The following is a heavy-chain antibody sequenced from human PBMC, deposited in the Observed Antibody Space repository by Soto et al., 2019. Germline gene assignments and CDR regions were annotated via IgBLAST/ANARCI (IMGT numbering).Heavy chain of an antibody. CDR1: GGSISSGDYY. CDR3: ARRADYDSSGYYFLDY. CDR2: IYDSGST. J-gene: IGHJ4*02. Sequence: TLSLTCTVSGGSISSGDYYWSWIRQPPGKGLEWIGYIYDSGSTYYNPSLKSRVTISVETSKNQFSLKLNSVTAADTAVYYCARRADYDSSGYYFLDYWGQGTLVTVSS. V-gene: IGHV4-30-4*01. D-gene: IGHD3-22*01.